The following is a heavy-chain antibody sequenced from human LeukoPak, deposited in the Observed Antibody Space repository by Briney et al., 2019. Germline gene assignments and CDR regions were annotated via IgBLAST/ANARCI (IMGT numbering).Heavy chain of an antibody. J-gene: IGHJ4*02. D-gene: IGHD2-15*01. CDR3: ARGNLPIVVVVAAARWFDY. Sequence: MPSHSLSPTCALYGGSFSGYYWSWIRQPPGKGLEWIGEINHSGSTNYNPSLMSRATISVDTSKNQFSLKLSSVTSADTAVYYCARGNLPIVVVVAAARWFDYWGQGTLVTVFS. V-gene: IGHV4-34*01. CDR2: INHSGST. CDR1: GGSFSGYY.